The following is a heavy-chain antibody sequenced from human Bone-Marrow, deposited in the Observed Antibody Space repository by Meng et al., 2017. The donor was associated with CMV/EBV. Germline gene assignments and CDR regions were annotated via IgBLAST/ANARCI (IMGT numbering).Heavy chain of an antibody. V-gene: IGHV3-23*01. Sequence: FSNYAMSWVRQAPGKGLEWVASISGSGDKTYYADSVKGRFTISRDNFKNTLYLQMNGLRAEDTAVYYCAKDRRYCSGGNCYSEWFDPWGQGTLVTVSS. CDR3: AKDRRYCSGGNCYSEWFDP. D-gene: IGHD2-15*01. CDR1: FSNYA. J-gene: IGHJ5*02. CDR2: ISGSGDKT.